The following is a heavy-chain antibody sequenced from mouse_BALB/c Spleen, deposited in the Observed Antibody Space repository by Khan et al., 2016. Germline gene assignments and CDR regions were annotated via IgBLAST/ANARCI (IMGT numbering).Heavy chain of an antibody. D-gene: IGHD1-1*01. Sequence: VQLQQSGAELARPGASVKLSCKASGYTFTSYWMQWVKQRPRQGLEWIGTIYPGDGDTRYTQKCKGKDTLTEDKSSSTAYMQLSSWASEDFPVYYCARGGSSYSSSAYWGQGTLVTVSA. CDR1: GYTFTSYW. V-gene: IGHV1-87*01. CDR3: ARGGSSYSSSAY. J-gene: IGHJ3*01. CDR2: IYPGDGDT.